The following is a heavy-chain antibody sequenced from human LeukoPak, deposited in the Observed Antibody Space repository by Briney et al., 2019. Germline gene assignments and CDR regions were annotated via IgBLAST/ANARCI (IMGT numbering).Heavy chain of an antibody. V-gene: IGHV3-48*01. D-gene: IGHD6-13*01. CDR2: ISSSSSTI. CDR1: GFIFSSYS. CDR3: AKVSGYDPHREATTYSSSWYASRDY. Sequence: TGGSLRLSCAASGFIFSSYSMNWVRQAPGKGLEWVSYISSSSSTIYYADSVKGRFTISRDNAKNSLYLQMNSLRAEDTAVYYCAKVSGYDPHREATTYSSSWYASRDYWGQGTLVTVSS. J-gene: IGHJ4*02.